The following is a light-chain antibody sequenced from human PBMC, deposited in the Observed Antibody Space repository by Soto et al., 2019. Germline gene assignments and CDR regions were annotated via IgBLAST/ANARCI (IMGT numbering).Light chain of an antibody. CDR2: YAS. CDR3: QQFYTWPVT. CDR1: EGVRNM. Sequence: EIVMTQSPATLSVSPGEGVTFSCRASEGVRNMLAWYQHKPGQPPRLLVSYASAGATGVPARFSGSGSGTEFTLTINSLQSEDVALHYCQQFYTWPVTFGGGTKVEIK. J-gene: IGKJ4*01. V-gene: IGKV3-15*01.